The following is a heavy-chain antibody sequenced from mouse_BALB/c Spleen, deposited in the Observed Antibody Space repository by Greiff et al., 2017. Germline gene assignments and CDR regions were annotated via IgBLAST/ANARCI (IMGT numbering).Heavy chain of an antibody. CDR3: ARDWYDEGGAMDY. V-gene: IGHV5-15*02. D-gene: IGHD2-14*01. J-gene: IGHJ4*01. Sequence: DVQLVESGGGLVQPGGSRKLSCAASGFTFSDYGMAWVRQAPGKGPEWVAFISNLAYSIYYADTVTGRFTISRENAKNTLYLEMSSLRSEDTAMYYCARDWYDEGGAMDYWGQGTSVTVSS. CDR1: GFTFSDYG. CDR2: ISNLAYSI.